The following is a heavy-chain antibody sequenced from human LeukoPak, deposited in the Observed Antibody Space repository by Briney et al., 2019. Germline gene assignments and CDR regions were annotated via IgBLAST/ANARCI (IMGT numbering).Heavy chain of an antibody. D-gene: IGHD1-1*01. CDR2: IYYSGSS. V-gene: IGHV4-39*01. J-gene: IGHJ4*02. CDR3: AATLATFDY. CDR1: GGSISSRIYY. Sequence: SETLSLTCIASGGSISSRIYYWGWIPPPPGKGLEWVGTIYYSGSSYYNPSLKSRVTISVDTSKNQFSLKLSSVTAADTAVYYCAATLATFDYWGQGTLVTVSS.